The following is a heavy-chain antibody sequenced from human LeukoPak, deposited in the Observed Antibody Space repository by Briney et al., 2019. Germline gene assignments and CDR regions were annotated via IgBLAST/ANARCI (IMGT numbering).Heavy chain of an antibody. V-gene: IGHV4-39*07. CDR2: IYYRGTT. CDR1: GGSISRYY. Sequence: PSETLSLTCTVSGGSISRYYWGWIRQPPGKGLEWIGSIYYRGTTYYNPSLKSRVTISVDTSKNQFSLKLSSVTAADTAVYYCARYDNSGYYGSDYWGQGTLVTVSS. J-gene: IGHJ4*02. CDR3: ARYDNSGYYGSDY. D-gene: IGHD3-22*01.